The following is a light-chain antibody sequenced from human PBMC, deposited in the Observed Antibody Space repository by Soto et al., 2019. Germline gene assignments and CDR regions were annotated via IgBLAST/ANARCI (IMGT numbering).Light chain of an antibody. Sequence: QALLAQPASVCGSPGQSIAISCTGTSSDVGGYNYVSWYQQLPGKAPKLLISEVSNRPSGVSHRFSGSKSGNTASLTISGLQAEDEADYYCSSYRTGGPFVFGTGTNVTVL. CDR2: EVS. V-gene: IGLV2-14*01. CDR1: SSDVGGYNY. J-gene: IGLJ1*01. CDR3: SSYRTGGPFV.